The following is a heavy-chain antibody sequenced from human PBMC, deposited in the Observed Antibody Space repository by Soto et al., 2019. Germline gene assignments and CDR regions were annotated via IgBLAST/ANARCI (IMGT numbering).Heavy chain of an antibody. Sequence: EVQLLESGGGLVQPGGSLRLSCAASGFTFSSYAMSWVRQAPGKGLEWVSAISGSGGSTYYADSVEGRFTISRDNSKNTLYLQMNSLRAEDTAVYYCAKGVLYSGYDQYYFDYWGQGTLVTVSS. V-gene: IGHV3-23*01. CDR2: ISGSGGST. D-gene: IGHD5-12*01. J-gene: IGHJ4*02. CDR3: AKGVLYSGYDQYYFDY. CDR1: GFTFSSYA.